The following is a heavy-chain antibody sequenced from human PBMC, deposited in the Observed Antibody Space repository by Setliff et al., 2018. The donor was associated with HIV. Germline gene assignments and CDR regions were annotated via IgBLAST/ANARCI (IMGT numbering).Heavy chain of an antibody. CDR2: ISGSGGST. CDR1: GFAFNTYA. Sequence: GGSLRLSCAASGFAFNTYAMSWVRQAPGKGLEWVSVISGSGGSTFYADSVKGRFTISRDNSKNTLYLQMNGLRVEDTAVYYCAKDGISGGAYPPYYFDYWGHGTLVTVSS. J-gene: IGHJ4*01. CDR3: AKDGISGGAYPPYYFDY. V-gene: IGHV3-23*01. D-gene: IGHD2-15*01.